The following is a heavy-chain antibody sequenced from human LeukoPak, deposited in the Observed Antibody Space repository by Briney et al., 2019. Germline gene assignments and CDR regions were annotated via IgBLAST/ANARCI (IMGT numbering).Heavy chain of an antibody. J-gene: IGHJ4*02. D-gene: IGHD3-10*01. V-gene: IGHV3-30*02. Sequence: PGGSLRLSCAASGFTFSSYAMHWVRQAPGKGLEWVAFIRYDGSNKYYADSVKGRFTISRDNSKNTLYLQMNSLRAEDTAVYYCAKDQDYYGSGSYYNVLDYWGQGTLVTVSS. CDR3: AKDQDYYGSGSYYNVLDY. CDR2: IRYDGSNK. CDR1: GFTFSSYA.